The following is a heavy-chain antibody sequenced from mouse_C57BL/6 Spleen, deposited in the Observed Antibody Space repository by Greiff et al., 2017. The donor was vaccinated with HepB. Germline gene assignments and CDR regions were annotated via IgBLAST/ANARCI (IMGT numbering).Heavy chain of an antibody. V-gene: IGHV10-1*01. CDR1: GFSFNTYA. J-gene: IGHJ1*03. CDR2: IRSKSNNYAT. D-gene: IGHD4-1*01. CDR3: VRQGWDGWYFDV. Sequence: EVKLVESGGGLVQPKGSLKLSCAASGFSFNTYAMNWVRQAPGKGLEWVARIRSKSNNYATYYADSVKDRFTISRDDSESMLYLQMNNLKTEDTAMYYCVRQGWDGWYFDVWGTGTTVTVSS.